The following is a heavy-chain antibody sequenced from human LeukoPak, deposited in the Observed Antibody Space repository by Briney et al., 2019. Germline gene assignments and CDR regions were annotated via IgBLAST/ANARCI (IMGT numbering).Heavy chain of an antibody. Sequence: GGSLRLSCAAFEFIFSSYVMSWVRQAPGKGLEWVSSISGSGDITYYADSVKGRFTTSRDNSKNTLVLQMNSLRAEDTAVYYCAKTHRGIAAAGTTDYWGQGTLVTVSS. CDR2: ISGSGDIT. V-gene: IGHV3-23*01. J-gene: IGHJ4*02. D-gene: IGHD6-13*01. CDR3: AKTHRGIAAAGTTDY. CDR1: EFIFSSYV.